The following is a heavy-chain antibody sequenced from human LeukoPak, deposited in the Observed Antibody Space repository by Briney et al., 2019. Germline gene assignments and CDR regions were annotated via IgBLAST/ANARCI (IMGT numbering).Heavy chain of an antibody. J-gene: IGHJ6*03. CDR3: AREPETSYYYYYYMDV. V-gene: IGHV4-4*07. Sequence: SETLSLTCTVSGGSISSYYWSWIRRPAGKGLEWIGRIYTSGSTNYNPSLKSRVTMSVDTSKNQFSLKLSSVTAADTAVYYCAREPETSYYYYYYMDVWGKGTTVTVSS. CDR2: IYTSGST. CDR1: GGSISSYY. D-gene: IGHD2-2*01.